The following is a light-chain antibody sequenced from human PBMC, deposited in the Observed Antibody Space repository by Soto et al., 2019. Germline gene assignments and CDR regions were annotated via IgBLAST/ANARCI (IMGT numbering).Light chain of an antibody. CDR1: SSDVGRYNT. Sequence: QSALTQPASVSGSPGQTITISCTGTSSDVGRYNTVSWYQHHPGKAPKLIIYEGTKRPSGISHRFSGSKSDNTASLTISGLRAEDEAHYHCCSYAGSRTFVFGGGTKLTVL. CDR3: CSYAGSRTFV. CDR2: EGT. J-gene: IGLJ3*02. V-gene: IGLV2-23*01.